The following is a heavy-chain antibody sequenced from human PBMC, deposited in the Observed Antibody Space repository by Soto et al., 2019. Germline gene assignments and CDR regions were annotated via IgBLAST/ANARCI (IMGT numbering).Heavy chain of an antibody. Sequence: GGSLKLYCAGYGFSLSKAWMEWVLQAPGNGLEWVGRIKSMSDGGTTDYPAPVKGRFTISRDDSKNTLYLQVNSLKTEDTAVYYCVTEMRHTTGWYGAFDIWGQGTMVTVSS. CDR1: GFSLSKAW. V-gene: IGHV3-15*01. CDR2: IKSMSDGGTT. J-gene: IGHJ3*02. CDR3: VTEMRHTTGWYGAFDI. D-gene: IGHD6-19*01.